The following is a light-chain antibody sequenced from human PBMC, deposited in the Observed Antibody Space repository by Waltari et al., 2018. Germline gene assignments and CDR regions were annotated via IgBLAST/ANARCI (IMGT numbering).Light chain of an antibody. CDR1: QSVGRS. CDR2: GAS. Sequence: EIVLTQSPGTLSLSPGERATLSCRASQSVGRSLAWYQQTPVQAPRRLIYGASSRATGVPDRFSGSESGTDFSLTISRLEPEDFAVYYCQHYVRLPVTFGQGTKVEIK. J-gene: IGKJ1*01. CDR3: QHYVRLPVT. V-gene: IGKV3-20*01.